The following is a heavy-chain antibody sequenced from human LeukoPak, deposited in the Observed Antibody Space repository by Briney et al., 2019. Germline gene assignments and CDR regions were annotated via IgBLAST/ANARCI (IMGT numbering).Heavy chain of an antibody. J-gene: IGHJ4*02. V-gene: IGHV1-24*01. CDR1: GYTLSETS. CDR2: FDPEDGET. Sequence: ASVKVSCKISGYTLSETSMHWVRQAPGKGLEWMGGFDPEDGETIYAQQFQGRVTMTEDTSRDTAYVELNSLRAEGTAVYYCARGAGYSYDLYDSSGYFGFYYFDYWGQGTLVTVSS. D-gene: IGHD3-22*01. CDR3: ARGAGYSYDLYDSSGYFGFYYFDY.